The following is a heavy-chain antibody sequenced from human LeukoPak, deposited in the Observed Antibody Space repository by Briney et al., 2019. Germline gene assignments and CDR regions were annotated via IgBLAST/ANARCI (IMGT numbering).Heavy chain of an antibody. CDR2: IYSGGNT. Sequence: GGSLRLSCAASGFTVSGNYMIWVRQTPGKRLEWVSLIYSGGNTYYTDSVKGRFTFSRDNSENTLYLQMNSLRTEDTAVYYCARVADYYVSGHFDYWGQGTLVTVSS. J-gene: IGHJ4*02. V-gene: IGHV3-53*01. CDR1: GFTVSGNY. CDR3: ARVADYYVSGHFDY. D-gene: IGHD3-10*01.